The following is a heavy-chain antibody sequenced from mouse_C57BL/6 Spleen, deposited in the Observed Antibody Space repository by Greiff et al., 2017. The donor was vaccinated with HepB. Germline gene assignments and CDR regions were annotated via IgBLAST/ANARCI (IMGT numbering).Heavy chain of an antibody. CDR1: GYAFSSYW. CDR3: ARSSHGNSYYFDY. J-gene: IGHJ2*01. V-gene: IGHV1-80*01. D-gene: IGHD2-1*01. CDR2: IYPGDGDT. Sequence: QVQLKESGAELVKPGASVKISCKASGYAFSSYWMNWVKQRPGKGLEWIGQIYPGDGDTNYNGKFKGKATLTADKSSSTAYMQLSSLTSEDSAVYFCARSSHGNSYYFDYWGQGTTLTVSS.